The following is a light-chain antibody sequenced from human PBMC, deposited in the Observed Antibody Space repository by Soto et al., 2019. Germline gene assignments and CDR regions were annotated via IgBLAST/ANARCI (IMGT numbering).Light chain of an antibody. CDR1: GSNIGSNY. Sequence: QSVLTQPPSVSAAPGQRVTISCSGSGSNIGSNYLSWYQQLPGTAPKLLLYDNDKRPSGIPARFSASKSGTSATLDITGLQTGDEADYYCGTWDSSLSAGVFGGGTKLTVL. CDR2: DND. CDR3: GTWDSSLSAGV. V-gene: IGLV1-51*01. J-gene: IGLJ3*02.